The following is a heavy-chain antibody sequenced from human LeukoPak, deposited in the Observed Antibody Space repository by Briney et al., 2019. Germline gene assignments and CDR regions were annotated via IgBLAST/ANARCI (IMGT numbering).Heavy chain of an antibody. CDR3: AELANDYGGNSKDY. V-gene: IGHV1-69*13. CDR1: GGTFSSYA. Sequence: GASVKVSCKASGGTFSSYAISWVRQAPGQGLEWMGGIIPIFGTANYAQKFQGRVTITADESTSTAYMELSSLRSEDTAVYYCAELANDYGGNSKDYWGQGTLVTVSS. D-gene: IGHD4-23*01. J-gene: IGHJ4*02. CDR2: IIPIFGTA.